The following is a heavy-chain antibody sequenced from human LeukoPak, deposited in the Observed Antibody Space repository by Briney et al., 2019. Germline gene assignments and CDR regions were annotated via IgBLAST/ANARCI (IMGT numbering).Heavy chain of an antibody. CDR1: GGSISSTCY. D-gene: IGHD3-10*01. CDR3: ARGRNMVRGVIIWFDP. Sequence: PSETLSLTCTVSGGSISSTCYWAWIRLPPGKGLEWIGEIHHRGTTYYNPSLRSRVTISVDTSKYQFSLKLSSVTAADTAVYYCARGRNMVRGVIIWFDPWGQGTLVTVSS. V-gene: IGHV4-39*07. CDR2: IHHRGTT. J-gene: IGHJ5*02.